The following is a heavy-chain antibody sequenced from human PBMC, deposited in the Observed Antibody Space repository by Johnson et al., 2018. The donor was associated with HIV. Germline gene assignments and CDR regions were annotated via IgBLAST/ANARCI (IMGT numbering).Heavy chain of an antibody. J-gene: IGHJ3*02. CDR3: ASEAKHHVGANRVSSFDI. V-gene: IGHV3-20*04. CDR2: INWTGGST. Sequence: EVQLVESGGGLVKPGGSLRLSCPASGFTFEDYGMSWVRQTPGKGLEWVAGINWTGGSTGYADPVKGRFPISRDNAKKSLCLQMNTLRAEDTALYYCASEAKHHVGANRVSSFDIWGQGTMVTVSA. D-gene: IGHD1-26*01. CDR1: GFTFEDYG.